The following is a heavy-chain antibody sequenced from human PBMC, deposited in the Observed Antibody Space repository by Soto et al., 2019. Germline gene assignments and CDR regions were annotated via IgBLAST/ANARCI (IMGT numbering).Heavy chain of an antibody. CDR1: GGSFSGYY. CDR2: INHSGST. D-gene: IGHD7-27*01. Sequence: QVQLQQWGAGLLKPSETLSLTCAVYGGSFSGYYWNWIRQPPGKGLEWIGEINHSGSTNYNPSLXSXVXIXXDTSKNQVSLKLSSVTAADTAVYYCARGWGRIFDYWGQGTLVTVSS. V-gene: IGHV4-34*01. J-gene: IGHJ4*02. CDR3: ARGWGRIFDY.